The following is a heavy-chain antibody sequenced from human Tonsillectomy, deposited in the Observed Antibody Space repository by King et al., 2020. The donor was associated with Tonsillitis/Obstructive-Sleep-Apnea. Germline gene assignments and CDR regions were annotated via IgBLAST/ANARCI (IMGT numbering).Heavy chain of an antibody. CDR1: GFTFDNYA. Sequence: VQLVESGGGVVQPGRSLRLSCAASGFTFDNYAMHWVRQAPGKGLEWVAVISYDGSNKYYADSVKGRFTISRDNSKNTLYLQMNSLRAEDTAVYYCARDNRGWPAGMFAYWGQGTLVTVSS. V-gene: IGHV3-30*04. D-gene: IGHD2-2*01. CDR3: ARDNRGWPAGMFAY. J-gene: IGHJ4*02. CDR2: ISYDGSNK.